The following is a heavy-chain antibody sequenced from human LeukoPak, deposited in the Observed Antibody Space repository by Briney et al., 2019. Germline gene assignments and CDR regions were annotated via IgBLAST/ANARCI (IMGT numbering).Heavy chain of an antibody. D-gene: IGHD3-10*01. CDR1: GGSFSGYY. J-gene: IGHJ4*02. Sequence: SETLSLTCAVYGGSFSGYYWSWMRQPPGKGLEWSGEINHSGSTNYNPSLKSRVTISVDTSKNQFSLQLSSVTAADTAVYYCARGATMVGGATSHFDYWGQGTLVTVSS. V-gene: IGHV4-34*01. CDR2: INHSGST. CDR3: ARGATMVGGATSHFDY.